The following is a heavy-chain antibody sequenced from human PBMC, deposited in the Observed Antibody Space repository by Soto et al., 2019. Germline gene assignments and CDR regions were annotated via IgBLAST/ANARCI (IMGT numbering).Heavy chain of an antibody. CDR2: IYYSGST. V-gene: IGHV4-59*12. CDR1: GGSISSYY. Sequence: SETLSLTCTVSGGSISSYYWSWIRQPPGKGLEWIGYIYYSGSTNYNPSLKSRVTISVDTSKNQFSLKLSSVTAADTAVYYCARDKTEVTTFVYYYYGMDVWGQGTTVTVSS. CDR3: ARDKTEVTTFVYYYYGMDV. D-gene: IGHD3-16*01. J-gene: IGHJ6*02.